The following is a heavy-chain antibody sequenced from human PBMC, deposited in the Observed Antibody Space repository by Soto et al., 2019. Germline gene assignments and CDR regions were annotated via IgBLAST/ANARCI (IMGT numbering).Heavy chain of an antibody. CDR2: ISGSGGST. Sequence: GGSLRLSCAASGFTFSSYAMSWVRQAPGKGLEWVSAISGSGGSTYYADSVKGRFTISRDNSKNTLYLQMNSLRAEDTAVYYCAKDLEAIVATILGYWGQGTLVTVSS. V-gene: IGHV3-23*01. CDR3: AKDLEAIVATILGY. CDR1: GFTFSSYA. J-gene: IGHJ4*02. D-gene: IGHD5-12*01.